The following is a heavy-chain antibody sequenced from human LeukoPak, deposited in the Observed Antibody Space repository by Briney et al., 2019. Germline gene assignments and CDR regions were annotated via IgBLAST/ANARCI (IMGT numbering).Heavy chain of an antibody. CDR1: GYTFSSYG. D-gene: IGHD3-22*01. V-gene: IGHV3-30*02. J-gene: IGHJ4*02. CDR3: AKSDHDSGGYQGVRDY. Sequence: GGSLRLSCAASGYTFSSYGMHWVRRAPGKGLEWVAFIRYDGSEKYYADSVTGRSTISRDNSKKTVYLQMNSLRPEDTAVYYCAKSDHDSGGYQGVRDYWGQGTLVTVSS. CDR2: IRYDGSEK.